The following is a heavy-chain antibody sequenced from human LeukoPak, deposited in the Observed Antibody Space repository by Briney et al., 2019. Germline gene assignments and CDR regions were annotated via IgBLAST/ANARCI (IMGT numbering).Heavy chain of an antibody. CDR3: ARGRAGDSSGWYSGTGFDY. CDR2: IYESGST. D-gene: IGHD6-19*01. CDR1: GGSIRSRGYY. J-gene: IGHJ4*02. Sequence: NSSEPLSLTCTVSGGSIRSRGYYWGWIRQPPGRGLEWIANIYESGSTDYNPSLRSRATKSVDISNNQCSLKVTSVIAADTAVYYCARGRAGDSSGWYSGTGFDYWGQGTPVTVSS. V-gene: IGHV4-39*01.